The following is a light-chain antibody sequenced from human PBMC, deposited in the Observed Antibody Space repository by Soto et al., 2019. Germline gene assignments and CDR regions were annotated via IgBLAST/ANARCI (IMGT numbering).Light chain of an antibody. V-gene: IGLV2-14*01. CDR3: SSFTSSITYV. CDR2: EVS. CDR1: SSDIGAFNF. J-gene: IGLJ1*01. Sequence: QSALTQPASVSGSPGQSIIISCTGTSSDIGAFNFVSWYQHHPGKAPKLMIYEVSNRPSGVSNRFSGSKSGNTASLTISGLQAEDEADFYCSSFTSSITYVFGTGTKVTVL.